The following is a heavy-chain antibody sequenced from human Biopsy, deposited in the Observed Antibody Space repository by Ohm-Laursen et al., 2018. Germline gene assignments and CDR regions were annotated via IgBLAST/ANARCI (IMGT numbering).Heavy chain of an antibody. CDR1: GGSISNNNYY. CDR2: IFYRGST. J-gene: IGHJ5*02. CDR3: ARDYDTSGYYYVS. V-gene: IGHV4-39*01. Sequence: GTLSLTWTVSGGSISNNNYYWGWIRQPPGKGLEWIGSIFYRGSTHYKPSLKSRVNISVDTSKNQFSLKLNSVTAADTAVYYCARDYDTSGYYYVSWGQGTLLTVSS. D-gene: IGHD3-22*01.